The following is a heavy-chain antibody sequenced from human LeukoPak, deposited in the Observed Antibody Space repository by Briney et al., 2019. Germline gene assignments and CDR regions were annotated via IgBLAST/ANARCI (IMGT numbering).Heavy chain of an antibody. CDR1: GGSMSSHY. CDR2: IYYSGST. Sequence: SETLSLTCTVSGGSMSSHYWSWIRQPPGKGLEWVGYIYYSGSTKYNPSLKSPVTISLETSNSQFSLKLSSVTAADTAVYYCARKYSSSSYWFDPWGQGTLVTVSS. D-gene: IGHD6-6*01. V-gene: IGHV4-59*11. J-gene: IGHJ5*02. CDR3: ARKYSSSSYWFDP.